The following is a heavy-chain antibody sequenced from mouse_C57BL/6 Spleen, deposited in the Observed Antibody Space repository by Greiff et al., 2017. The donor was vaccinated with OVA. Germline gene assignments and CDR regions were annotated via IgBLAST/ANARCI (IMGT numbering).Heavy chain of an antibody. CDR2: IWSGGST. CDR1: GFSLTSYG. V-gene: IGHV2-2*01. J-gene: IGHJ3*01. CDR3: ARYPSSGYWFAY. D-gene: IGHD3-2*02. Sequence: VKLMESGPGLVQPSQSLSITCTVSGFSLTSYGVHWVRQSPGKGLEWLGVIWSGGSTDYNAAFISRLSISKDNSKSQVFFKMNSLQADDTAIYYCARYPSSGYWFAYWGQGTLVTVSA.